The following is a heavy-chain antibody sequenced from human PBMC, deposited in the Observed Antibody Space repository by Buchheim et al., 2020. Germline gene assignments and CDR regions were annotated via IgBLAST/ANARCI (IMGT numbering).Heavy chain of an antibody. CDR2: INHSGST. D-gene: IGHD6-19*01. J-gene: IGHJ6*02. Sequence: QVQLQQWGAGLLKPSEILSLTCAVYGGSFSGYYWSWIRQPPGKGLEWIGEINHSGSTNYNPSLKSRVTISVDTSKNQFSLKLSSVTAADTAVYYCAVEGADSSGWYFGYYYYGMDVWGQGTT. V-gene: IGHV4-34*01. CDR3: AVEGADSSGWYFGYYYYGMDV. CDR1: GGSFSGYY.